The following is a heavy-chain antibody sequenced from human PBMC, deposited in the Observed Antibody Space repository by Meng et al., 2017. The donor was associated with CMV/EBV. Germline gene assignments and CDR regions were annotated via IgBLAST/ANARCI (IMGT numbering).Heavy chain of an antibody. CDR2: IYHSGST. CDR1: GYSISSGYY. CDR3: ARDDCSGGSCYGY. Sequence: GSLRLSCTVSGYSISSGYYLGWIRQPPGKGLECIGSIYHSGSTYYNPSLKSRVTISVDTSKNQFSLKLSSVTAADTAVYYCARDDCSGGSCYGYWGQGTLVTVSS. D-gene: IGHD2-15*01. J-gene: IGHJ4*02. V-gene: IGHV4-38-2*02.